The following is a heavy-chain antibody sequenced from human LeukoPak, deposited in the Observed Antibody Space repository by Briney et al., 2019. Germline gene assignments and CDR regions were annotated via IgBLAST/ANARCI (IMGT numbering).Heavy chain of an antibody. D-gene: IGHD1-14*01. CDR3: ARVPGVFSVTGAPPYYMDV. CDR1: GGSISSSSYY. CDR2: IYYSGST. V-gene: IGHV4-39*07. J-gene: IGHJ6*03. Sequence: TSETLSLTCTVSGGSISSSSYYWGWIRQPPGKGLEWIGSIYYSGSTYYNPSLKSRVTISVDTSKNQFSLKLSSVTATDTAVYYCARVPGVFSVTGAPPYYMDVWGKGTTVIVSS.